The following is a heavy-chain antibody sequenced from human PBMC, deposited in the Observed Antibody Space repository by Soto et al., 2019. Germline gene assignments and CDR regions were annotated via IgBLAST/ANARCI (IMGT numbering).Heavy chain of an antibody. CDR3: ARHTIYDSSGSARYGMDV. D-gene: IGHD3-22*01. CDR1: GYSFTSYW. V-gene: IGHV5-10-1*03. CDR2: IDPSDSYT. J-gene: IGHJ6*02. Sequence: EVQLVQSGAEVKKPGESLRISCKGSGYSFTSYWISWVRQMPGKGLEWLGRIDPSDSYTNYSPSFQGHVTISVDKSISTAYLQWSSLKASDTAMYYCARHTIYDSSGSARYGMDVWGQGTTVTVSS.